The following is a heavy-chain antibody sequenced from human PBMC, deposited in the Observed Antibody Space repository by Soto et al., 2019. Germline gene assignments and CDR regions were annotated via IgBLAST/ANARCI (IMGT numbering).Heavy chain of an antibody. CDR1: GFTFSSYG. J-gene: IGHJ6*04. V-gene: IGHV3-30*18. CDR2: SYDGSNK. CDR3: AKEVWRAPREV. Sequence: QVQLVESGGGVVQPGRSLRLSCAASGFTFSSYGMHWVRQVPGKGLEWVAVSYDGSNKYYADSVKGRFTISRDNSKNTLDLQLSGLRAGDRAVYYFAKEVWRAPREVWGKGTTVPASS. D-gene: IGHD3-3*01.